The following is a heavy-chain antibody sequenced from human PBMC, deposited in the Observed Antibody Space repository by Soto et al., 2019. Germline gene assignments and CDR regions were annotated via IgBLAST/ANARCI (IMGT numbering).Heavy chain of an antibody. D-gene: IGHD3-10*01. CDR3: ARLPTVVGPLPMDFAY. Sequence: SETLSLTCTVSGGSISRYYWSWIRQPPGKGLEWIGYIYYSGSTNYNPSLKSRVTISVDTSKNQFSLKLSSVTAADTAVYYCARLPTVVGPLPMDFAYRGQGTPVPVSS. J-gene: IGHJ4*02. CDR1: GGSISRYY. CDR2: IYYSGST. V-gene: IGHV4-59*08.